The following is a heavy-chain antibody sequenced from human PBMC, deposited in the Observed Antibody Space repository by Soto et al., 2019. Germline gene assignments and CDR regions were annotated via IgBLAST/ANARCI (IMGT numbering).Heavy chain of an antibody. V-gene: IGHV3-30*18. J-gene: IGHJ6*02. CDR1: GFTLSSYG. D-gene: IGHD3-16*01. CDR3: AKGGSGGVYKGPLAYYYCYGMDV. Sequence: GGSLRLSCAASGFTLSSYGMHWVRQAQGKGLEWVAVISSDGSNKYYADSVKGRFTISRGNSKTTLYLHMNSLKAEDTAVYYCAKGGSGGVYKGPLAYYYCYGMDVWGQGTTVTVSS. CDR2: ISSDGSNK.